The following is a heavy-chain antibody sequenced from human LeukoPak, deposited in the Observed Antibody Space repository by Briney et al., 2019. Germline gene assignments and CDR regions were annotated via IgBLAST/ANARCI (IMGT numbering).Heavy chain of an antibody. V-gene: IGHV4-59*12. CDR3: ARGPWQLVHYYYYMDV. CDR1: GGSISSYY. D-gene: IGHD6-6*01. J-gene: IGHJ6*03. CDR2: IYYSDST. Sequence: SETLSLTCTVSGGSISSYYWSWIRQPPGKGLECIGYIYYSDSTNYNPSLKSRVTISVDTSKNQFSLKLSSVTAADTAVYYCARGPWQLVHYYYYMDVWGKGTTVTVSS.